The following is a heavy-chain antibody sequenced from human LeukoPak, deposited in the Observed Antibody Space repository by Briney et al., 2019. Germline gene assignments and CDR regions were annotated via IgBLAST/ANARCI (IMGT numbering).Heavy chain of an antibody. J-gene: IGHJ4*02. CDR3: AKALCSSTSCRSDY. CDR2: ISWNSGSI. D-gene: IGHD2-2*01. V-gene: IGHV3-9*01. CDR1: GFTFDDYA. Sequence: GGSLRLSCAASGFTFDDYAMHWVRQAPGKGLEWVSGISWNSGSIGYADSVKGRFTIPRDNAKNSLYLQMNSLRAEDTALYYCAKALCSSTSCRSDYWGQGTLVTVSS.